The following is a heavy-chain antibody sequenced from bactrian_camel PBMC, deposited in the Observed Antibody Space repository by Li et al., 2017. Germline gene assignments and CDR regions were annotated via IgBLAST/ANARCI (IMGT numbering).Heavy chain of an antibody. Sequence: QVQLVESGGGSVQAGGSLRLSCAASGYTYSSYCMGWFRQAPGKKREGVAVMHTSGGGSYYDDSVKGRFTISQDNDKNTLYLQMNSLKQDDTAMYYCAADYTESPHCYSYQYTYWGQGTQVTVS. V-gene: IGHV3S1*01. CDR3: AADYTESPHCYSYQYTY. CDR1: GYTYSSYC. D-gene: IGHD3*01. CDR2: MHTSGGGS. J-gene: IGHJ4*01.